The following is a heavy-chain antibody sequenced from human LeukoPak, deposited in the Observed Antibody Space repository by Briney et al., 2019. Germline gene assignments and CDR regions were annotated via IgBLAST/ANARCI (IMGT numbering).Heavy chain of an antibody. D-gene: IGHD3-10*01. J-gene: IGHJ4*02. V-gene: IGHV1-46*01. CDR1: GYTFTSYY. CDR2: INPNGGST. Sequence: ASVKVSCKASGYTFTSYYMHWVRQAPGQGLEWMGIINPNGGSTTYAQKFQGRVTMTRDTSTSTVYMELNSLRSEDTAVYYCARDYYGSGTYYNNGLDYWGQGTLVTVSS. CDR3: ARDYYGSGTYYNNGLDY.